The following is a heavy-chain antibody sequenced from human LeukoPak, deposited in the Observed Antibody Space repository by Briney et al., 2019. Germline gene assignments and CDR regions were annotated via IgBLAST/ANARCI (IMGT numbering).Heavy chain of an antibody. J-gene: IGHJ4*02. CDR2: INHSGST. CDR3: ARDRPQRKYNWNYAPDY. D-gene: IGHD1-7*01. V-gene: IGHV4-34*01. Sequence: SETLSLTCAVYGGSFSGYYWSWIRQPPGKGLEWIGEINHSGSTNYNPSLKSRVTISVDTSKNQFSLKLSSVTAEDTAVYYCARDRPQRKYNWNYAPDYWGQGTLVTVSS. CDR1: GGSFSGYY.